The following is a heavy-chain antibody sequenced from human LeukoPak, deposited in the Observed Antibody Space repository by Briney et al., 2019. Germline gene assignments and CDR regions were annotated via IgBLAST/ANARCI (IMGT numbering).Heavy chain of an antibody. CDR3: ARQGHSGYDLDY. CDR2: INPSGGST. CDR1: GYTFTSYY. J-gene: IGHJ4*02. D-gene: IGHD5-12*01. V-gene: IGHV1-46*01. Sequence: VASVKVSCKASGYTFTSYYMHWVRQAPGQGLEWMGIINPSGGSTSYAQKFQGRVTMTRDTSTSTVYMELSSLGSEDTAVYYCARQGHSGYDLDYWGQGTLVTVSS.